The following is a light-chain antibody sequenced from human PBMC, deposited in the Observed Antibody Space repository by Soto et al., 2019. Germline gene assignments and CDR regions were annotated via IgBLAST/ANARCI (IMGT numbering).Light chain of an antibody. V-gene: IGLV2-18*02. CDR1: SSDVGGSNG. J-gene: IGLJ1*01. Sequence: QSALTQPPSVSGSPGQSVAISCTGTSSDVGGSNGVSWYQQPPGTAPNLMIYDVSNRPSGVPDRFSGSKSGNTASLTISGLQAEDEGDYYCSSYTSSSTYVFGTGTKVTVL. CDR3: SSYTSSSTYV. CDR2: DVS.